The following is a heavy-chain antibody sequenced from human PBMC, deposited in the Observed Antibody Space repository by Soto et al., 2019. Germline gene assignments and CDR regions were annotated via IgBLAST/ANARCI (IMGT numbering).Heavy chain of an antibody. CDR3: ARGSVLWFGELSWWFDP. J-gene: IGHJ5*02. D-gene: IGHD3-10*01. Sequence: QVQLQQWGAGLLKPSETLSLTCAVYGGSFSGYYWSWIRQPPGKGLEWIGEINHSGSTNYNPSLKGRVTISVDTSKNQFSLKLSSVTAADTAVYYCARGSVLWFGELSWWFDPWGQGTLVTVSS. V-gene: IGHV4-34*01. CDR1: GGSFSGYY. CDR2: INHSGST.